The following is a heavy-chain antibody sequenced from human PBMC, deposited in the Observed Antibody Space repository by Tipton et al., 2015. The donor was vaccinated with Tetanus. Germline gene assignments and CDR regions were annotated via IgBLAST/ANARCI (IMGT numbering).Heavy chain of an antibody. CDR1: GYTFPNYG. J-gene: IGHJ4*02. Sequence: QVQLVQSGAEVKKPGASVKVSCKASGYTFPNYGLSWVRQAPGQGLEWMAWISVYNGKTKYAPEFQGRVTLTTDTRTSTAHMEMRNLRSDDTAVYYCGTLVRGVVLTRVIEHWGRGTLVTVSS. CDR2: ISVYNGKT. D-gene: IGHD3-10*01. V-gene: IGHV1-18*01. CDR3: GTLVRGVVLTRVIEH.